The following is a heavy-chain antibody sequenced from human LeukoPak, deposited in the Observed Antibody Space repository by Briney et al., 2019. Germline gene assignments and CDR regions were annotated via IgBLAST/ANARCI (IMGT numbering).Heavy chain of an antibody. CDR1: GYTFTSHD. J-gene: IGHJ4*02. Sequence: ASVKVSCKAAGYTFTSHDVNWVRQATGQGLEWMGWMSPNSGDTGYAQKFQGRVTMTSDSSISTAYMELSSLRSEDTAIYYCVRTPPNWGFDYWGQGTLVTVSS. CDR3: VRTPPNWGFDY. V-gene: IGHV1-8*01. CDR2: MSPNSGDT. D-gene: IGHD7-27*01.